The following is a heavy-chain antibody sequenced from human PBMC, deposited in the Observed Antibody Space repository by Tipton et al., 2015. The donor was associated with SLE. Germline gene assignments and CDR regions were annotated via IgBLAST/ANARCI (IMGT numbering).Heavy chain of an antibody. V-gene: IGHV3-30*04. CDR2: VSHDGSRE. CDR3: ARDLYGDPLQPFY. CDR1: GFTFSSYA. J-gene: IGHJ4*02. D-gene: IGHD4-17*01. Sequence: QVQLVQSGGGVVQPGRSLRLSCAASGFTFSSYAIHWVRQAPGKGLEWLAVVSHDGSREYYAHSVKGRFTISRDNSQNTMYLEMNNLRLADTAVYYCARDLYGDPLQPFYWGQGTLVTVSS.